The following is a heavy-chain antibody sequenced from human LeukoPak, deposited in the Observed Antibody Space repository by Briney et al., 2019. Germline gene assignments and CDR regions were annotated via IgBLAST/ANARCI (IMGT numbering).Heavy chain of an antibody. J-gene: IGHJ5*02. D-gene: IGHD4-23*01. CDR2: IKQDGSEK. CDR1: GFTFSTYW. CDR3: ARGYGGYLS. V-gene: IGHV3-7*04. Sequence: GGSLRLSCAASGFTFSTYWMTWVRQAPGRGLEWVASIKQDGSEKYYVDSVKGRFTISRDNAKNSLYLQMNSLRAEDTAVYYCARGYGGYLSWGQGTLVTVSS.